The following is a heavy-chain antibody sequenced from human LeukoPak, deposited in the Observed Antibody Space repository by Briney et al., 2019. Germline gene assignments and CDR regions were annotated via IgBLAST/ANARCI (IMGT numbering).Heavy chain of an antibody. CDR2: VSGGGGST. Sequence: PGGSLRLXCAASGFTFSSYAMTWDRQAPGKGLEWVSAVSGGGGSTYYADSVKGRFTISRDNSKNTLFLQMNSLRAEDTAVYYCAKDFRAGELLPDAFDIWGQGTMVTVSS. D-gene: IGHD1-26*01. V-gene: IGHV3-23*01. CDR1: GFTFSSYA. J-gene: IGHJ3*02. CDR3: AKDFRAGELLPDAFDI.